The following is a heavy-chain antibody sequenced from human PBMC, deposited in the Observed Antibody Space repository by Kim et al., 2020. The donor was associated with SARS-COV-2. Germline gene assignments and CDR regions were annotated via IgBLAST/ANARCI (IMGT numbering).Heavy chain of an antibody. CDR3: ARGKHDYGDYVSHY. V-gene: IGHV1-8*01. CDR2: MNPNSGNT. D-gene: IGHD4-17*01. Sequence: ASVKVPCKASGYTFTSYDINWVRQATGQGLEWMGWMNPNSGNTGYAQKFQGRVTMTRNTSISTAYMELSSLRSEDTAVYYCARGKHDYGDYVSHYWGQGTLVTVSS. J-gene: IGHJ4*02. CDR1: GYTFTSYD.